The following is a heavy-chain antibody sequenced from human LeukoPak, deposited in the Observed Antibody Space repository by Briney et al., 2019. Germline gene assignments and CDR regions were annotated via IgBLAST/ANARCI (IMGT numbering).Heavy chain of an antibody. Sequence: GGSLRLSCAASGFTFSSYSMNWVRQAPGKGLEWVSSISSSSSYIYYADSVKGRFTISRDNSKNTLYLQMNSLRAEDTAVYYCTYDSRGYSFDYWGQGTLVIVSS. CDR3: TYDSRGYSFDY. D-gene: IGHD3-22*01. J-gene: IGHJ4*02. V-gene: IGHV3-21*01. CDR1: GFTFSSYS. CDR2: ISSSSSYI.